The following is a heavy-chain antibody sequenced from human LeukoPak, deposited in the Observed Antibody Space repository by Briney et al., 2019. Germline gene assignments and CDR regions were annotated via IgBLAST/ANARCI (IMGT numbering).Heavy chain of an antibody. V-gene: IGHV3-15*01. D-gene: IGHD3-10*01. J-gene: IGHJ4*02. CDR1: GFSFSNAW. Sequence: GGSLRLSCAASGFSFSNAWMSWVRQAPGKGLEWVGRIQSKVDGGTTDYAAPVKDRFTISREHSENTMYLQMNSLKIEDTAVYFRTAALYYFASGRTEFWGQGNLDTVPS. CDR2: IQSKVDGGTT. CDR3: TAALYYFASGRTEF.